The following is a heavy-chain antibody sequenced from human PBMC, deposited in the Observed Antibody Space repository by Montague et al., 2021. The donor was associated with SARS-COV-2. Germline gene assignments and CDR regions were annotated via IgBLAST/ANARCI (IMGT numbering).Heavy chain of an antibody. Sequence: SETLSLTCTVSGASISTGSDYWTWIRQRPGRGLEWIGNLYYSGGXTYXXXXKXRVTISADTSKNLFSLTLKSVTASDTAVYYCARDRGVIYGGNSAWFDPWGQGTLVTVSS. V-gene: IGHV4-61*03. CDR3: ARDRGVIYGGNSAWFDP. D-gene: IGHD4-23*01. CDR1: GASISTGSDY. CDR2: LYYSGGX. J-gene: IGHJ5*02.